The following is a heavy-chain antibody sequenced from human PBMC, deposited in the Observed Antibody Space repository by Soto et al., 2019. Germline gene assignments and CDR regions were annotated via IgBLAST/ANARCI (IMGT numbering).Heavy chain of an antibody. D-gene: IGHD3-10*01. CDR2: IKQDGSDK. J-gene: IGHJ5*02. V-gene: IGHV3-7*01. CDR1: GFSFLNYW. CDR3: ARDPIMLREAYYVP. Sequence: EVQLVESGGGLVQPGGSLRLSCSASGFSFLNYWMSWVRQAPGKGLELVANIKQDGSDKNYVDSVKGRFTISRDHAKNSLYLQMNSLRAEDTAVYYCARDPIMLREAYYVPWGQGTLVTVSS.